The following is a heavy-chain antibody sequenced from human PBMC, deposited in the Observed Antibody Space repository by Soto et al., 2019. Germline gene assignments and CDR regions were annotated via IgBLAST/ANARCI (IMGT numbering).Heavy chain of an antibody. CDR3: ASFAADIVVVVAEEAPGVSIDY. J-gene: IGHJ4*02. Sequence: PSETLSLTCTVSGGSISSGGYYWSWIRQHPGKGLEWIGYIYYSGSTYYNPSLKSRVTISVDTSKNQFSLKLSSVTAADTAVYYCASFAADIVVVVAEEAPGVSIDYWGQGTLVTVS. CDR2: IYYSGST. V-gene: IGHV4-31*03. D-gene: IGHD2-15*01. CDR1: GGSISSGGYY.